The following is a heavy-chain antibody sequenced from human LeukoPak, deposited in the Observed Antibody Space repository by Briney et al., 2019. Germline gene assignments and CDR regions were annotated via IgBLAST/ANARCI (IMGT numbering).Heavy chain of an antibody. J-gene: IGHJ3*02. CDR3: ARTYYDILTGYPPDAFDI. CDR2: IYHSGST. CDR1: GYSISGGYY. D-gene: IGHD3-9*01. V-gene: IGHV4-38-2*01. Sequence: SETLSLTCAVSGYSISGGYYWGWIRQPPGKGLEWIGSIYHSGSTYYNPSLKSRVTISVDTSKNQFSLKLSSVTAADTAVYYCARTYYDILTGYPPDAFDIWGQGTMVTVSS.